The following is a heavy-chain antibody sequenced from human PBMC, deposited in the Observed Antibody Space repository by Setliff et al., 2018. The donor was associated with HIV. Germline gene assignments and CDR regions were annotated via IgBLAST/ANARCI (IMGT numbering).Heavy chain of an antibody. V-gene: IGHV1-8*01. J-gene: IGHJ3*02. CDR3: ARGDYYDSSGIFNDAFDI. D-gene: IGHD3-22*01. Sequence: ASVKVSCKASGYTFTRYDINWVRQATGQGLEWMGWMNPNSGNTGYAQKFQGRVTMTRNTSISTAYMELSSLRAEDTAVYYCARGDYYDSSGIFNDAFDIWGQGTMVTVSS. CDR1: GYTFTRYD. CDR2: MNPNSGNT.